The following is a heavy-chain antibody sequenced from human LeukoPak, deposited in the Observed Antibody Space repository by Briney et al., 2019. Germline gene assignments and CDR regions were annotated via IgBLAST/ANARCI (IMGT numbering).Heavy chain of an antibody. V-gene: IGHV3-30-3*01. CDR3: ARDSWELRGIHIYFDY. CDR1: GFTFSSYA. D-gene: IGHD1-26*01. Sequence: GRSLRLSCAASGFTFSSYAMHWVRQAPGKGLEWVAVISYDGSNKYYADSVKGRFTISRDNSKNTLYLQMNSLRAEDTAVYYCARDSWELRGIHIYFDYWGQGTLVTVSS. J-gene: IGHJ4*02. CDR2: ISYDGSNK.